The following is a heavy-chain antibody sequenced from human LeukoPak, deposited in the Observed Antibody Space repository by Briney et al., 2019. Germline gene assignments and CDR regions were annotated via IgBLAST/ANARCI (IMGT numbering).Heavy chain of an antibody. D-gene: IGHD2-8*01. Sequence: PGGSLRLSCAASGFTFSNYALNWVRQAPGKGLEWVSSISSSSRYIYYADSMKGRFTISRDNAKNSLFRQMNNLRAEDTAVYYCARVGAAGMLYHFYYLDVWGKGTTVTISS. CDR2: ISSSSRYI. CDR1: GFTFSNYA. V-gene: IGHV3-21*06. CDR3: ARVGAAGMLYHFYYLDV. J-gene: IGHJ6*03.